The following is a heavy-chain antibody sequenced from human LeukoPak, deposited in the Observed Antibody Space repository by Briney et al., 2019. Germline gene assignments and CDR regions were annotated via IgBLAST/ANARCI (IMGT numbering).Heavy chain of an antibody. CDR3: ARAPGRGCYYYYYMDV. Sequence: GGSLRLSCAASGFTFDDYGMSWVRQAPGKGLEWVSGINWNGGSTGYADSVKGRFTISRDNAKNSPYLQMSSLRAEDTALYYCARAPGRGCYYYYYMDVWGKGTTVTVSS. D-gene: IGHD1-1*01. CDR1: GFTFDDYG. CDR2: INWNGGST. V-gene: IGHV3-20*04. J-gene: IGHJ6*03.